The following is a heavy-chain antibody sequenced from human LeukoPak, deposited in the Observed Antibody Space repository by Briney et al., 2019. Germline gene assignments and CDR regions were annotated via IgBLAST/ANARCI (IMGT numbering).Heavy chain of an antibody. Sequence: PGGSLRLSCAASGFTFSSYSMNWVRQAPGKGLEWVSSISSSSSYIYYADSVKGRFTISRDNAKNSLYLQMNSLKAEDKAVYYCARDQLGVANYWGQGNLVTVSS. V-gene: IGHV3-21*01. J-gene: IGHJ4*02. CDR1: GFTFSSYS. CDR3: ARDQLGVANY. D-gene: IGHD2-8*01. CDR2: ISSSSSYI.